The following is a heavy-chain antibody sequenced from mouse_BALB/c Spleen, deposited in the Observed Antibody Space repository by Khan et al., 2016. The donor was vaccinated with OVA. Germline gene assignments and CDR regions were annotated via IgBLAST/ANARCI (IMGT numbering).Heavy chain of an antibody. D-gene: IGHD1-1*01. J-gene: IGHJ4*01. CDR3: AGSINTTKGDYYAMDY. CDR1: GFTFSSYG. V-gene: IGHV5-6*01. CDR2: ISSGGHYT. Sequence: EVELVESGGDLVKPGGSLKLSCAASGFTFSSYGMSWVRQTPDKRLEWVATISSGGHYTYFPASVRGRFTISRDNAKNTLSLQMSSLKSEDTAMYYCAGSINTTKGDYYAMDYWGQGTSVTVSS.